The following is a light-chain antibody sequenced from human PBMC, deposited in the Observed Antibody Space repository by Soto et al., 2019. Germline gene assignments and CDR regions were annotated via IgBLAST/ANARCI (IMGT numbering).Light chain of an antibody. CDR2: GAS. CDR3: QQYGSSPRT. V-gene: IGKV3-20*01. J-gene: IGKJ1*01. Sequence: IVMTQSPATLSVSPGERATLSCRASQSINSNLAWYQQKPGQAPRLLIYGASSRATGIPDRFSGSGSGTDFTLTISRLEPEDFAVYYCQQYGSSPRTFGQGTKVEIK. CDR1: QSINSN.